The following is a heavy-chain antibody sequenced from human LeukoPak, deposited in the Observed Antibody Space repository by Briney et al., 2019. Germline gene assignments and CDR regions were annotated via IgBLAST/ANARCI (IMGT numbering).Heavy chain of an antibody. V-gene: IGHV4-38-2*02. Sequence: PSETLSLTCTVSGDSLSSGYYWGWIGQPPGKGLEWIGSIYHSGSTYYNPSLKSRVTISVDTSKNQFSLKLSSVTAADTAVYYCGGSSGPIWGYYFDYWGQGTLVTVSS. D-gene: IGHD3-22*01. J-gene: IGHJ4*02. CDR1: GDSLSSGYY. CDR3: GGSSGPIWGYYFDY. CDR2: IYHSGST.